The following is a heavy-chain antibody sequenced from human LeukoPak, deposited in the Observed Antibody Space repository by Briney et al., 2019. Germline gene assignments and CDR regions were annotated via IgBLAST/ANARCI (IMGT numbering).Heavy chain of an antibody. J-gene: IGHJ4*02. D-gene: IGHD5-18*01. Sequence: SETLSLTCAVYGGSFSGYYWSWIRQPPGKGLEWIGEINHSGSTNYNPSLKSRVTISVDTSKNQFSLKLSSVTAADTAMYYCARTGIQLSDFDYWGQGTLVTVSS. V-gene: IGHV4-34*01. CDR1: GGSFSGYY. CDR3: ARTGIQLSDFDY. CDR2: INHSGST.